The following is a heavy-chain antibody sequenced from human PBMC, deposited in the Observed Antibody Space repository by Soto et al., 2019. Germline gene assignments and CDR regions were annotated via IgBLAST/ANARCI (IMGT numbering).Heavy chain of an antibody. CDR1: GFNFSRFG. CDR3: VKDRGWSSADLEY. CDR2: MSYDGSSK. J-gene: IGHJ4*02. D-gene: IGHD6-19*01. V-gene: IGHV3-30*18. Sequence: QVQLVESGGGVVQPGSSLRLSCAASGFNFSRFGMHWVRQAPGKGLEWVALMSYDGSSKYYQDSLKGRFTISRDKSKNTLYLQMSSLRVEDTAVYYCVKDRGWSSADLEYWGQGTLVTVSS.